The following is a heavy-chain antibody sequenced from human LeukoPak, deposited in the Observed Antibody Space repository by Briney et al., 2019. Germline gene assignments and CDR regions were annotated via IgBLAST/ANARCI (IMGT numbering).Heavy chain of an antibody. CDR2: IYYSGST. Sequence: SETLSLTRTVSGGSISSSSYYWGWIRQPPGKGLEWIGSIYYSGSTYYNPSLKSLVTISVDTSKNQFSLKLSPVTAADTAVYYCARGRGGGGGDLDYGGKGTLVTASS. CDR3: ARGRGGGGGDLDY. J-gene: IGHJ4*02. CDR1: GGSISSSSYY. V-gene: IGHV4-39*01. D-gene: IGHD3-16*01.